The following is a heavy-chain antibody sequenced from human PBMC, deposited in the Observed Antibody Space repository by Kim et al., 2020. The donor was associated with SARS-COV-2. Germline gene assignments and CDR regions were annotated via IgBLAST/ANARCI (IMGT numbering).Heavy chain of an antibody. D-gene: IGHD4-4*01. J-gene: IGHJ4*02. Sequence: YYAASEKGRFTISRDNDKHSLFLPMNSLRAEDTAVYYCARGPNYSPFDYWGQGTLVTVSS. CDR3: ARGPNYSPFDY. V-gene: IGHV3-48*03.